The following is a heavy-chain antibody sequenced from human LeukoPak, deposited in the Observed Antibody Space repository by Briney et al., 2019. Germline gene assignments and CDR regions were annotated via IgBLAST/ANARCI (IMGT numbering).Heavy chain of an antibody. J-gene: IGHJ6*02. D-gene: IGHD3-10*01. CDR2: IYHSGST. CDR3: ARQEVRGILLFYYGMDV. V-gene: IGHV4-59*08. Sequence: SESLSLTCTVSGGSISSYYWSWIRQPPGKGLEWIGEIYHSGSTNYNPSLKSRVTISVDKSKNQFSLKLSSVTAADTAVYYCARQEVRGILLFYYGMDVWGQGTTVTVSS. CDR1: GGSISSYY.